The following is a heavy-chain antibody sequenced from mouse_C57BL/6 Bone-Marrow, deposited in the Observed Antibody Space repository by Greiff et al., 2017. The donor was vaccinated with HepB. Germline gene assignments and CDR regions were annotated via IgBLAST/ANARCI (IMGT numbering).Heavy chain of an antibody. CDR1: GYTFTDYY. J-gene: IGHJ2*01. V-gene: IGHV1-26*01. CDR3: ARERGFITTVVDYFDY. Sequence: VQLQQSGPELVKPGASVKISCKASGYTFTDYYMNWVKQSHGKSLEWIGDINPNNGGTSYNQKFKGKATLTVDKSSSTAYMELRSLTSEDSAVYYCARERGFITTVVDYFDYWGQGTTLTVSS. CDR2: INPNNGGT. D-gene: IGHD1-1*01.